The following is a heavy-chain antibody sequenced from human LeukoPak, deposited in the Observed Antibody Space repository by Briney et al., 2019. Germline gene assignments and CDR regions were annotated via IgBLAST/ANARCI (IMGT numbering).Heavy chain of an antibody. V-gene: IGHV4-39*07. CDR1: GGSISSSSYY. CDR2: IYYSGST. CDR3: ARGSYDSSDFEYFQH. J-gene: IGHJ1*01. Sequence: LETLSLTCTVSGGSISSSSYYWGWIRQPPGKGLEWIGSIYYSGSTYYNPSLKSRVTISVDTSKNQFSLKLSSVTAADTAVYYCARGSYDSSDFEYFQHWGQGTLVTVSS. D-gene: IGHD3-22*01.